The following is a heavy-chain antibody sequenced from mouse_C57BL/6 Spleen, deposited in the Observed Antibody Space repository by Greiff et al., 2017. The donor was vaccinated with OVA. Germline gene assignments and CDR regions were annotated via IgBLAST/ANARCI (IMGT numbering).Heavy chain of an antibody. CDR2: INYDGSST. J-gene: IGHJ2*01. Sequence: EVQLVESEGGLVQPGSSMKLSCTASGFTFSDYYMAWVRQVPEKGLEWVANINYDGSSTYYLDSLKSRFIISRDNAKNILYLQMSSLKSEDTATYYCARKGGYDYDVFDYWGQGTTLTVSS. D-gene: IGHD2-4*01. CDR3: ARKGGYDYDVFDY. CDR1: GFTFSDYY. V-gene: IGHV5-16*01.